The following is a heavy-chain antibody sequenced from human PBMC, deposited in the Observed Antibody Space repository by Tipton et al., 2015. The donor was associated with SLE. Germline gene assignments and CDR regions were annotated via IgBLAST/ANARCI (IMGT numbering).Heavy chain of an antibody. CDR1: GGSISSYY. Sequence: TLSLTCTVSGGSISSYYWSWIRQPPGKGLEWIGSIYYSGSTFHNPSLKSRLTISVDTSKNQFSLKLSSVTAADTAVYYCARAEYSFDYWGQGALVTVSS. CDR3: ARAEYSFDY. V-gene: IGHV4-59*12. CDR2: IYYSGST. J-gene: IGHJ4*02. D-gene: IGHD3-10*01.